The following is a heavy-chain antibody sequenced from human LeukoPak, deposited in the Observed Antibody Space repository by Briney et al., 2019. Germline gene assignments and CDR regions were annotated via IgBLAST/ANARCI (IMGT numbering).Heavy chain of an antibody. Sequence: SETLSLTCAVYGGSFSGYYWSWIRQPPGKGLEWIGEINHSGSTNYNPSLKSRVTISVDTSKNQFSLKLSSVTAADTAVYYCARLLSPYGDYGAFDYWGQGTLVTVSS. CDR3: ARLLSPYGDYGAFDY. CDR2: INHSGST. V-gene: IGHV4-34*01. CDR1: GGSFSGYY. J-gene: IGHJ4*02. D-gene: IGHD4-17*01.